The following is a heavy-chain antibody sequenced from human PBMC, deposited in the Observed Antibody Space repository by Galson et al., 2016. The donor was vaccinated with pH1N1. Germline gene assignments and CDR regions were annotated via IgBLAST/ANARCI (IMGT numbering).Heavy chain of an antibody. D-gene: IGHD3-10*01. CDR2: TYYRPKWYN. J-gene: IGHJ6*02. CDR3: ARDRGSTLFHNYGMDV. V-gene: IGHV6-1*01. CDR1: GDSVSSTNCA. Sequence: CAISGDSVSSTNCAWDWIRQSPSRGLEWLGRTYYRPKWYNDYAVSVQSRITINPDTSKNQLSLHLNSVTPEDTAVYYCARDRGSTLFHNYGMDVWGQGTTVIVSS.